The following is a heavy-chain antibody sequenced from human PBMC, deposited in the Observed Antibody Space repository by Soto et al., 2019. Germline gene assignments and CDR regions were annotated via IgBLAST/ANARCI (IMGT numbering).Heavy chain of an antibody. D-gene: IGHD1-26*01. V-gene: IGHV1-69*06. J-gene: IGHJ6*02. CDR2: IIPIFGTA. CDR3: ASQGELPTNYYYYYGMDV. CDR1: GGTFSSYA. Sequence: GASVKVSCKASGGTFSSYAISWVRQAPGQGLEWMGGIIPIFGTANYAQKFQGRVTITADKSTSTAYMELSSLRSEDTAVYYCASQGELPTNYYYYYGMDVWGQGTTVPVSS.